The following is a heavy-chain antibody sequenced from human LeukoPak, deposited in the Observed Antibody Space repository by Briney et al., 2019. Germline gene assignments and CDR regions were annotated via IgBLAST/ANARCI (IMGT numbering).Heavy chain of an antibody. D-gene: IGHD3-16*01. CDR2: ISSSSSYI. CDR1: GFTFSSYS. J-gene: IGHJ4*02. V-gene: IGHV3-21*01. CDR3: ARDPSLGGGAI. Sequence: GGSLRLSCAASGFTFSSYSMNWVRQAPGKGLEWVSSISSSSSYIYYADSVKGRFTISRDNAKNSLYLQMNSLRAEDTAVHYCARDPSLGGGAIWGQGTLVTVSS.